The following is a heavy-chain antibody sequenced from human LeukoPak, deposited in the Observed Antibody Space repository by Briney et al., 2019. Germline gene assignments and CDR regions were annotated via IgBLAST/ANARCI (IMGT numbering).Heavy chain of an antibody. J-gene: IGHJ4*02. V-gene: IGHV1-2*02. CDR3: ARASYGSGSYPNHFDY. Sequence: ASVTVSCKASGYTFTGYYMHWVRQAPGQGLEWMGWINPNSGGTNYGQKFQGRVTMTRDTSINTAYMELSRLRFDDTAVYYCARASYGSGSYPNHFDYWGQGTLVTVSS. CDR2: INPNSGGT. CDR1: GYTFTGYY. D-gene: IGHD3-10*01.